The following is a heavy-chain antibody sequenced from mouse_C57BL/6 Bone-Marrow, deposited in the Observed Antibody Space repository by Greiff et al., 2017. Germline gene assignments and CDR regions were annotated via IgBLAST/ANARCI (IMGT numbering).Heavy chain of an antibody. CDR1: GYAFTNYL. D-gene: IGHD2-4*01. J-gene: IGHJ4*01. CDR3: AREFYSDYDDYAMDY. Sequence: QVQLQQSGAELVRPGTSVKVSCKASGYAFTNYLIEWVKQRPGQGLEWIGVINPGSGGTNYNEKFKGKATLNADKSSSTAYMQLSSLTSEDTAVYYCAREFYSDYDDYAMDYWGQGTSVTVSS. CDR2: INPGSGGT. V-gene: IGHV1-54*01.